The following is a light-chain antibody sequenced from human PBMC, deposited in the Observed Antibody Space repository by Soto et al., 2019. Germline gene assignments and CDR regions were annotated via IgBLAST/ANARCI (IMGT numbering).Light chain of an antibody. Sequence: EIVLTQSPGTLSLSPGERVTLSCRASQSVSSSYLAWYQQKPGQAPRLLIYGASSRATGIPDRFSGSGSGTDFTLTISRLESEDFAVYYCQHYGSSLFTFGPGTKVDIK. CDR3: QHYGSSLFT. J-gene: IGKJ3*01. CDR1: QSVSSSY. CDR2: GAS. V-gene: IGKV3-20*01.